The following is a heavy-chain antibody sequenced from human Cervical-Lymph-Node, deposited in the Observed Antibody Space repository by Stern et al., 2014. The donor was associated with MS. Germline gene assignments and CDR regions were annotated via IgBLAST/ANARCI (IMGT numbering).Heavy chain of an antibody. V-gene: IGHV1-69*01. CDR1: GGPFSDYA. CDR3: ARGAYCGGDCYWGWFDS. Sequence: VQLVQSGAEVTKPGSSVKVSCKASGGPFSDYAISWVRQAPGQGLEWLGGIIPIFGSTDYAQNFQGRVTITADESTTTAYMDLSSLRSEDTAVYYCARGAYCGGDCYWGWFDSWGQGTLVTVSS. J-gene: IGHJ5*01. CDR2: IIPIFGST. D-gene: IGHD2-21*02.